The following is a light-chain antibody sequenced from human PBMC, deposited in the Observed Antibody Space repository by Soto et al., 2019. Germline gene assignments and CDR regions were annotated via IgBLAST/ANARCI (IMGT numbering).Light chain of an antibody. CDR1: QSISTY. Sequence: ESVFQQSPGTLSLKTGERATLSCRASQSISTYLAWYQQKPGQSPRLVIYGASNRAAGIPDRFSGSGSRTDFTLTISRLEPEDFAVYYCQQYGSSPSWTFGQGTKVDI. CDR2: GAS. CDR3: QQYGSSPSWT. V-gene: IGKV3-20*01. J-gene: IGKJ1*01.